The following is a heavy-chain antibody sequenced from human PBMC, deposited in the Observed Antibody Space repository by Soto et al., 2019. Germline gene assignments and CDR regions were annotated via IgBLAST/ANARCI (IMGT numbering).Heavy chain of an antibody. CDR2: INHSGGT. V-gene: IGHV4-34*01. CDR1: GGSFSGYY. CDR3: ARATPYVTYYDFWSGYSWIWFDH. D-gene: IGHD3-3*01. Sequence: SETLSLTCAVYGGSFSGYYWSWIRQPPGKGLEWIGEINHSGGTNYNPSLKSRVTISVDTSKNQFSLKLSSVTAADTAVYYCARATPYVTYYDFWSGYSWIWFDHWGQGTLVTVSS. J-gene: IGHJ5*02.